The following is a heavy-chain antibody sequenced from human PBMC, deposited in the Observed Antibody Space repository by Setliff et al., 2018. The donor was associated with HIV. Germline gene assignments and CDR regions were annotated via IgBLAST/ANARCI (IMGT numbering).Heavy chain of an antibody. CDR3: ARQVGNKVLSDS. CDR2: IYYSGST. J-gene: IGHJ4*02. V-gene: IGHV4-59*11. Sequence: PSETLSLTCTVSGGSISSHYWSWIRQPPGKGLEWIGYIYYSGSTNYNPSLKSRVTISVDTSKNQLSLKLSSVTAADTAVYYCARQVGNKVLSDSWGQGTLVTVSS. CDR1: GGSISSHY. D-gene: IGHD7-27*01.